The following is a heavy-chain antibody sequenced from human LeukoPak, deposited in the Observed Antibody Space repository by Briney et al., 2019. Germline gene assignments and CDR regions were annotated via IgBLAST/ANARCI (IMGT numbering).Heavy chain of an antibody. D-gene: IGHD3-22*01. CDR3: AREIGDSSGYDY. CDR1: GGSISTYY. Sequence: PSETLSLTCTVSGGSISTYYWSWIRQPPGKGLEWIGYIYYSGGTNCNPSLKSRVTISVDTSKNQFSLKLSSVTAADTAVYYCAREIGDSSGYDYWGQGTLVTVSS. CDR2: IYYSGGT. V-gene: IGHV4-59*01. J-gene: IGHJ4*02.